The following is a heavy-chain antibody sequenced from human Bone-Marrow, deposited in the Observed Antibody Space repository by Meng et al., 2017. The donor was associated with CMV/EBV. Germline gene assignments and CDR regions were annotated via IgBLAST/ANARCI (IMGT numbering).Heavy chain of an antibody. CDR3: ARDFRRYCSSTSCYPGY. V-gene: IGHV1-2*02. Sequence: ASVQVSCKASGYTFTGYYMHWVRQAPGQGLEWMGWINPNSGGTNYAQKFQGRVTMTRDTSISTAYMELSRLRSDDTAVYYCARDFRRYCSSTSCYPGYWGQGTLVTVSS. CDR1: GYTFTGYY. CDR2: INPNSGGT. J-gene: IGHJ4*02. D-gene: IGHD2-2*01.